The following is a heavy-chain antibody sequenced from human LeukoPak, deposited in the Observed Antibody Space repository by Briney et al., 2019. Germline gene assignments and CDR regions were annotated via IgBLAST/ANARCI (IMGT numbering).Heavy chain of an antibody. CDR1: GGTFSSYA. J-gene: IGHJ6*02. CDR3: ARHCSGGSCYRAGAYYYYYGMDV. CDR2: ITPILGIA. V-gene: IGHV1-69*04. D-gene: IGHD2-15*01. Sequence: ASVKVSCKASGGTFSSYAISWVRQAPGQGLEWMGRITPILGIANYAQKFQGRVTITADKSTSTAYMELSSLRSEDTAVYYCARHCSGGSCYRAGAYYYYYGMDVWGQGTTVTVSS.